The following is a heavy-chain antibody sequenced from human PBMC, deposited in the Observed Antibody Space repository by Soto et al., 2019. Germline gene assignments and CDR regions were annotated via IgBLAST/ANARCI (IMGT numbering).Heavy chain of an antibody. D-gene: IGHD3-16*01. CDR2: IDAGNGNT. V-gene: IGHV1-3*01. J-gene: IGHJ6*02. CDR1: GYTFTSYA. Sequence: ASVKVSCKASGYTFTSYAMHWVRQAPGQRLEWMGWIDAGNGNTKYSQKFQGRVTITRDTSASTAYMELSSLRSEDTAVYYCAGAVHRGNIGGYYYYGMDVWGQGNTVTVX. CDR3: AGAVHRGNIGGYYYYGMDV.